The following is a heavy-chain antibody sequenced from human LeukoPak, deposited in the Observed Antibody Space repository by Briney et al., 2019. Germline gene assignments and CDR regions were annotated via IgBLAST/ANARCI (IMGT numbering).Heavy chain of an antibody. Sequence: GRSLRLSCAASGFIFTTYALSWVRQGPGRGLERVSAISSSGSSTYYADSVKGRFTISRDNSKNTLYLQMNSLRAEDTAVYYCTKTTVSNGWYYFDYWGQGTLVTVSS. CDR1: GFIFTTYA. V-gene: IGHV3-23*01. J-gene: IGHJ4*02. D-gene: IGHD6-19*01. CDR2: ISSSGSST. CDR3: TKTTVSNGWYYFDY.